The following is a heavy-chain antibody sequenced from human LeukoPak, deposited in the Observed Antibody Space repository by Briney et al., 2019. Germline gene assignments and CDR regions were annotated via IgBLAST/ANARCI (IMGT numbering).Heavy chain of an antibody. Sequence: GGSLRLSCAASGFTFSNCAMSWVRQTPGKGLEWVSSISAGAFYADSVKGRFTISRDNSGNTLYLQMSSLRGEDSAIYYCAKVRDTREWYKDAFDVWGQGTRVTVSS. CDR2: ISAGA. V-gene: IGHV3-23*01. D-gene: IGHD3-3*01. CDR3: AKVRDTREWYKDAFDV. CDR1: GFTFSNCA. J-gene: IGHJ3*01.